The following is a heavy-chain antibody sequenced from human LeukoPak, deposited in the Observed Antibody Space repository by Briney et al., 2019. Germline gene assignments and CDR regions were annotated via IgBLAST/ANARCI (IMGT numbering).Heavy chain of an antibody. CDR2: ISFSGRTT. CDR1: GFTFSNYE. J-gene: IGHJ4*02. CDR3: ASLVYCGGDCYTDY. D-gene: IGHD2-21*02. V-gene: IGHV3-48*03. Sequence: GGSLRLSCAASGFTFSNYEINWVRQAPGKGLEWVSYISFSGRTTYYADSVKGRFTISRDNANNSLYLQMNSLRAEDTAVYYCASLVYCGGDCYTDYWGQGTLVTVSS.